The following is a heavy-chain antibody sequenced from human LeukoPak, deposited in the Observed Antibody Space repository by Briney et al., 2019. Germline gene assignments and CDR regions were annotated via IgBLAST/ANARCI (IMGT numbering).Heavy chain of an antibody. J-gene: IGHJ4*02. CDR2: IYYSGST. Sequence: SETLSLTCSVSGDSISTSSSYWGWIRQPPGKGLEWIGSIYYSGSTYYNPSLKSRVTISVDTSKNQFSLKLSSVTAADTAVYYCARQIVGATLLDYWGQGTLVTVSS. CDR1: GDSISTSSSY. CDR3: ARQIVGATLLDY. V-gene: IGHV4-39*01. D-gene: IGHD1-26*01.